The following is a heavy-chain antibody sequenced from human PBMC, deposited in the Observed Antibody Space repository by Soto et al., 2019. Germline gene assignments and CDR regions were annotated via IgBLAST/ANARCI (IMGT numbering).Heavy chain of an antibody. CDR3: AKDVRAEQLVRVGYYYYYGMDV. CDR1: GFTFSSYA. Sequence: GGSLRLSCAASGFTFSSYAMSWVRQAPGKGLEWVSAISGSGGSTYYADSVKGRFTISRDNSKNTLYLQMNSLRAEDTAVYYCAKDVRAEQLVRVGYYYYYGMDVWGQGTTVTVSS. V-gene: IGHV3-23*01. J-gene: IGHJ6*02. D-gene: IGHD6-13*01. CDR2: ISGSGGST.